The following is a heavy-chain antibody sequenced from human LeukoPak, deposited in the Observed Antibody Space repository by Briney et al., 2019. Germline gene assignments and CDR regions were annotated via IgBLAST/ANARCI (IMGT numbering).Heavy chain of an antibody. V-gene: IGHV3-30*03. D-gene: IGHD1-20*01. Sequence: PGGSLRLSCAASGFTFSSYAMSWVRQAPGKGLEWVAVISYDGSNKYYADSVKGRFTISRDNSKNTLYLQMNSLRAEDTAVYFCARGTNWSPLDFDYWGQGTLVTVSS. CDR3: ARGTNWSPLDFDY. J-gene: IGHJ4*02. CDR2: ISYDGSNK. CDR1: GFTFSSYA.